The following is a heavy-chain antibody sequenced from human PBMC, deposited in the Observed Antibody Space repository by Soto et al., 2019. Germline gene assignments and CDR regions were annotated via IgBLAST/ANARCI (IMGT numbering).Heavy chain of an antibody. J-gene: IGHJ4*02. V-gene: IGHV3-7*01. CDR1: GFPFSSYW. CDR2: IKQDGSEK. D-gene: IGHD1-20*01. Sequence: GGSLRLSCAASGFPFSSYWMSWVRQAPGKGLEWVANIKQDGSEKYYVDSVKGRFTISRDNAKNSLYLQMNSLRAEDTVVYYCAREKDLEYNYVSDYWGQGTLVTVSS. CDR3: AREKDLEYNYVSDY.